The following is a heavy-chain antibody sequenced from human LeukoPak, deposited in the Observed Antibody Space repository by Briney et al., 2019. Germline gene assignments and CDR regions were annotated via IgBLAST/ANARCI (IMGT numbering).Heavy chain of an antibody. CDR1: GFTFDDHA. J-gene: IGHJ3*01. D-gene: IGHD3-22*01. CDR2: INWDGSRI. CDR3: ARASYYYDTTGLGAFDV. V-gene: IGHV3-9*01. Sequence: AGRSLRLSCAASGFTFDDHAMYWVRHVPGKGLEWVSGINWDGSRIGYADDVKGRFTISRDSAKKSLYLQMNSLRAEDTALYYCARASYYYDTTGLGAFDVWGQGTLVTVSS.